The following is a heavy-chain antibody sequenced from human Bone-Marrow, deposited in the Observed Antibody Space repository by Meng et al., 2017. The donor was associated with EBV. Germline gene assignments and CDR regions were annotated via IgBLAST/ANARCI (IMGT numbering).Heavy chain of an antibody. Sequence: QLQLQESGSGLVKPSXXXXLAXXCXXVPHRTSSYYWGWIRQPPGKGLEWIGSIYYDGSTYNNPSLKSRVTISVDTSKNQFSLRLSSVTAADTAVYYCARKTYYYGSGSYYGQYNWFDPWGQGTLVTVSS. J-gene: IGHJ5*02. V-gene: IGHV4-39*01. CDR1: XVPHRTSSYY. CDR2: IYYDGST. D-gene: IGHD3-10*01. CDR3: ARKTYYYGSGSYYGQYNWFDP.